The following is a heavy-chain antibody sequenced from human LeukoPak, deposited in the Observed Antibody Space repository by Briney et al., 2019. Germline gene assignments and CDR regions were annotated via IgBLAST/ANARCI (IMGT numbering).Heavy chain of an antibody. Sequence: GGSLRLSCAASGFTFSNYDLHWVRQATGKGLEWVSAISLAGDTYYQGSVTGRFTASRENAKNSLYLQMNSLRAGDTAVYYCATGTGDYWGQGTLVTVSS. J-gene: IGHJ4*02. CDR3: ATGTGDY. V-gene: IGHV3-13*01. D-gene: IGHD1-14*01. CDR2: ISLAGDT. CDR1: GFTFSNYD.